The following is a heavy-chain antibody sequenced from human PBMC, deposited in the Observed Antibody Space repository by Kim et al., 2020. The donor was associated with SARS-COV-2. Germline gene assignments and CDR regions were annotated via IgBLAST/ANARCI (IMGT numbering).Heavy chain of an antibody. V-gene: IGHV3-30*18. Sequence: GGSLRLSCAASGFTFNTYAMHWVRQAPGKGLEWVEVISYDGSNKYYADSVKGRFTISRDNSKNTLYLQMNSLRIEDTAVYYCAKSFSGSYFGYDNWGPGTLV. D-gene: IGHD1-26*01. CDR1: GFTFNTYA. CDR2: ISYDGSNK. J-gene: IGHJ4*02. CDR3: AKSFSGSYFGYDN.